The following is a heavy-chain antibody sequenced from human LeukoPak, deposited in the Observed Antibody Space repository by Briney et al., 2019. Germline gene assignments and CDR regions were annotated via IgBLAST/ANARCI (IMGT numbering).Heavy chain of an antibody. CDR2: IYPADSDN. J-gene: IGHJ4*02. D-gene: IGHD1-26*01. V-gene: IGHV5-51*01. CDR1: GYSFTAYW. CDR3: ARRTGSGTYYSLFFDY. Sequence: GESLMISCKASGYSFTAYWIGLVRPMPGKGLEWMGVIYPADSDNTYTPSFQGQVAISADKSNNIAYLEWDSLKASDSATYYCARRTGSGTYYSLFFDYWGQGALVTVSS.